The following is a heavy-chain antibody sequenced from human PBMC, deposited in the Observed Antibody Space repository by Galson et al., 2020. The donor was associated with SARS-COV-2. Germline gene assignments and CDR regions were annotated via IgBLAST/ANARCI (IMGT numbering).Heavy chain of an antibody. J-gene: IGHJ5*02. CDR2: IYHSGST. Sequence: SETLSLTCAVSGGSISSSNWWSWVRQPPGKGLEWIGEIYHSGSTNYNPSLKSRVTISVDKSKNQFSLKLSSVTAADTAVYYCARVSRARFRGVIIWFDPWGQGTLVTVSS. CDR3: ARVSRARFRGVIIWFDP. V-gene: IGHV4-4*02. CDR1: GGSISSSNW. D-gene: IGHD3-10*01.